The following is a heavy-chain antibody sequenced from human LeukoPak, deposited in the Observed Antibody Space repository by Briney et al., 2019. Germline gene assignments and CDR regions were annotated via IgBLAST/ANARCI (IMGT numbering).Heavy chain of an antibody. CDR2: IYYSGST. V-gene: IGHV4-59*01. Sequence: SETLSLTCTVSGGSISSYYWSWIRQPPGKGLEGIGYIYYSGSTNYNPSLKSRFTISVDTSQNQFSLNLSSVTAADTAVYYCARSSYSSSWYVGWFDPWGQGTLVTVSS. CDR1: GGSISSYY. D-gene: IGHD6-13*01. J-gene: IGHJ5*02. CDR3: ARSSYSSSWYVGWFDP.